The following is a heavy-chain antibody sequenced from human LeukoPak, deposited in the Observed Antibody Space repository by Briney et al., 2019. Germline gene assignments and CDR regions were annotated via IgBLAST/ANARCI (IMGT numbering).Heavy chain of an antibody. V-gene: IGHV3-21*01. CDR3: ARGVVPAAFDI. D-gene: IGHD2-2*01. Sequence: GGSLRLSCAASGFIFSAYSMNWVRQAPGKGLEWVSSIKSDSSHISYANSVRGRFTISRDNGQNSLYLQINSLRVEDTAVHYCARGVVPAAFDIWGQGTMVTVSS. J-gene: IGHJ3*02. CDR2: IKSDSSHI. CDR1: GFIFSAYS.